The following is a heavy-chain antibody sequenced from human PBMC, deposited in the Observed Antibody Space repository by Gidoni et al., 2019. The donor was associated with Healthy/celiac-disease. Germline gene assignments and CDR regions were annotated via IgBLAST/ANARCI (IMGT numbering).Heavy chain of an antibody. V-gene: IGHV3-33*01. J-gene: IGHJ4*02. CDR2: IWYDGSNK. CDR3: ARGARGYSYPGDY. CDR1: GFTFSSYG. D-gene: IGHD5-18*01. Sequence: QVQLVESGGGVVQPGRSLRLSCAAYGFTFSSYGMHWVRQAPGKGLEWVAVIWYDGSNKYYADSVKGRFTISRDNSKNTLYLQMNSLRAEDTAVYYCARGARGYSYPGDYWGQGTLVTVSS.